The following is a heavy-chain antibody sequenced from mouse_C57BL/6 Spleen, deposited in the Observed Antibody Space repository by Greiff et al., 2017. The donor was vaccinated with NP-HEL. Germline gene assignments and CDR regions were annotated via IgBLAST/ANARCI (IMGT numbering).Heavy chain of an antibody. CDR3: ARGNYGSSYGYYYAMDY. D-gene: IGHD1-1*01. J-gene: IGHJ4*01. V-gene: IGHV5-17*01. CDR1: GFTFSDYG. CDR2: ISSGSSTI. Sequence: VQLKESGGGLVKPGGSLKLSCAASGFTFSDYGMHWVRQAPEKGLEWVAYISSGSSTIYYADTVKGRFTISRDNAKNTLFLQMTSLRSEDTAMYYCARGNYGSSYGYYYAMDYWGQGTSVTVSS.